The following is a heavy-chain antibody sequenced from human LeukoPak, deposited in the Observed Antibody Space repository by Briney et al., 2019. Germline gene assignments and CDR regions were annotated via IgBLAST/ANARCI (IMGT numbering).Heavy chain of an antibody. J-gene: IGHJ4*02. CDR1: GFTLTSFG. D-gene: IGHD2-2*01. V-gene: IGHV3-21*01. CDR2: VSASSSYI. Sequence: GGSLRLSCAASGFTLTSFGMDWVGQAPGKGLEWVSSVSASSSYIYYADSVKGRFTISRDNAQNSLYLQMNSLRAEDSAVYYCARERDCGRASCVAYYFDYWSQGTLVTVSS. CDR3: ARERDCGRASCVAYYFDY.